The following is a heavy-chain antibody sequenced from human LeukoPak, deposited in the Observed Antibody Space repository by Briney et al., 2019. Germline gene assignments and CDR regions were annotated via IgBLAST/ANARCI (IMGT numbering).Heavy chain of an antibody. J-gene: IGHJ4*02. V-gene: IGHV3-73*01. CDR3: TIRNCSGGSCYDY. D-gene: IGHD2-15*01. CDR1: GFTFSGSA. Sequence: SGGSLRLSCAASGFTFSGSAMHWVRQASGKGLEWVGRIRSKANSYATAYAASVKGRFTISRDDSKNTAYLQMNSLKTEDTAVYYCTIRNCSGGSCYDYWGQGTLVTVSS. CDR2: IRSKANSYAT.